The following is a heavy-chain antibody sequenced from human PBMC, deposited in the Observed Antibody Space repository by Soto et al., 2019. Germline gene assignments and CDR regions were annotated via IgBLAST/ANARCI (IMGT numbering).Heavy chain of an antibody. CDR2: IYYSGTT. CDR3: ARHFRPGATSHFDY. V-gene: IGHV4-39*01. CDR1: GGSMTISTYD. J-gene: IGHJ4*02. Sequence: PSETLSVTCTFSGGSMTISTYDWGWIRQPPGKGLEWIGNIYYSGTTYYNPSLKSRVTISVDTSKNQFSLKLNSVTAADTAVYYCARHFRPGATSHFDYWGQGTLVTVSS. D-gene: IGHD6-6*01.